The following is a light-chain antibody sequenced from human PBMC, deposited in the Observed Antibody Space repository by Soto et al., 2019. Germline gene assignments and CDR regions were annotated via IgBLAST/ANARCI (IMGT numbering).Light chain of an antibody. J-gene: IGLJ2*01. V-gene: IGLV2-14*01. Sequence: QSALTQPASVSGSPGQSITISCTGISSDVGGYNYVSWYQQHPGKAPKLMIYDVSNRPSGVSNRFSGSKSGNTASLTISGLQAEDEADYYCSSYTSSGTVFGGGTKLTVL. CDR1: SSDVGGYNY. CDR3: SSYTSSGTV. CDR2: DVS.